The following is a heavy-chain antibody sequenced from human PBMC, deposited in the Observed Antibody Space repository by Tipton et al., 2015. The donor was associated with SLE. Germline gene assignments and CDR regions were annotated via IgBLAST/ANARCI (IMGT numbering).Heavy chain of an antibody. Sequence: LRLSCKVSGGSISSGSYYWSWIRQPAGKGLEWIGRIHTSGSTNYNPSLKSRVTISLGTSKNQFSLKLTSVTAADTAVYYCAREASIDYHYYMDVWGKGTAVTVSS. D-gene: IGHD2/OR15-2a*01. CDR2: IHTSGST. V-gene: IGHV4-61*02. CDR1: GGSISSGSYY. CDR3: AREASIDYHYYMDV. J-gene: IGHJ6*03.